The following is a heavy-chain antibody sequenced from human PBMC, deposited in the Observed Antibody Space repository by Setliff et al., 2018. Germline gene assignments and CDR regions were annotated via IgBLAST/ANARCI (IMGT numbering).Heavy chain of an antibody. D-gene: IGHD6-19*01. CDR3: ARVRASGWIQ. CDR2: VHFTGST. V-gene: IGHV4-59*08. CDR1: GASIRNFY. Sequence: SETLSLTCNVSGASIRNFYWTWIRQPPGKGLEWIGYVHFTGSTNYNPSLKSRVTMSVDVSKSQFSLSLTSVTAEDTAVYYCARVRASGWIQWGQGTLVTVSS. J-gene: IGHJ4*02.